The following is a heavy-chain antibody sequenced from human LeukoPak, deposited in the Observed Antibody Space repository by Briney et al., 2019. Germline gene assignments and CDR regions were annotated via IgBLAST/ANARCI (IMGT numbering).Heavy chain of an antibody. CDR1: GYSFSSYW. V-gene: IGHV5-51*01. J-gene: IGHJ4*02. Sequence: GESLKISCKGSGYSFSSYWIAWVRQMPGKGLEWMGIIYPGDSDTRYSPSFQGQVTISADKSISTAYLQWSSLKASDTAMYYCASTYYYDSSGPHLNYYFDYWGQGTLVTVSS. D-gene: IGHD3-22*01. CDR2: IYPGDSDT. CDR3: ASTYYYDSSGPHLNYYFDY.